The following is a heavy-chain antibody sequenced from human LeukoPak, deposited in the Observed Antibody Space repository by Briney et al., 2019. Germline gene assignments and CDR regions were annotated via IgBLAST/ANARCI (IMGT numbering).Heavy chain of an antibody. CDR3: AKGGKWDVTPFDY. V-gene: IGHV3-23*01. D-gene: IGHD1-26*01. J-gene: IGHJ4*02. CDR2: ISGSGGST. CDR1: GFTFSSYA. Sequence: PGGSLRLSCAASGFTFSSYAMSWVRQAPGNGLEWVSAISGSGGSTYYADSVKGRFTISRDNSKNTLYLQMNSLRAEDTAVYYCAKGGKWDVTPFDYWGQGTLVTVSS.